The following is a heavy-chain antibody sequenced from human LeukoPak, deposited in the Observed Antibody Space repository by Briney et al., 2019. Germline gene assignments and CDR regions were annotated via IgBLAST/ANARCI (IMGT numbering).Heavy chain of an antibody. CDR3: ARDSIAVAGTYFDY. Sequence: GASVKVSCKASGYTFTGYYMHWVRQAPGQGLEWMGRINPNSGGTNYAQKFQGRVTMTRDTSISTAYMELNRLSSDLTALYYCARDSIAVAGTYFDYWGQGTLVTVSS. V-gene: IGHV1-2*06. CDR1: GYTFTGYY. D-gene: IGHD6-19*01. J-gene: IGHJ4*02. CDR2: INPNSGGT.